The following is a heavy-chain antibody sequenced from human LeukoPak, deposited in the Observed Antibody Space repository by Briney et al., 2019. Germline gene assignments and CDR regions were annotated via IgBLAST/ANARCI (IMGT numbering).Heavy chain of an antibody. V-gene: IGHV4-39*01. D-gene: IGHD6-13*01. CDR3: ARRNRAAGTAGDY. CDR1: GGSITSGDYY. J-gene: IGHJ4*02. Sequence: SQTLSLTCTVSGGSITSGDYYWSWIRQPPGKGLEWIGSFLYSGSTYYNPSLKSRVTISVDTSKNQFSLKLSSVIATDTAVYYCARRNRAAGTAGDYWGQGTLDTVSS. CDR2: FLYSGST.